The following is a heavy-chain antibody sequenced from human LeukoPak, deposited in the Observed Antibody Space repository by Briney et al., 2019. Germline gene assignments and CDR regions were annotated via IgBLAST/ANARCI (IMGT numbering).Heavy chain of an antibody. CDR3: ARWGRHADSRVNRAFDI. CDR1: GVTFSSNY. J-gene: IGHJ3*02. Sequence: GGSLRLSCAASGVTFSSNYMSGVRQAPGKGLEWGSVIYSGGSTYYSDSVKGRFTISRDNSKNTLYLQMNSLRAEDTAVYYCARWGRHADSRVNRAFDIWGQGTMVTVSS. D-gene: IGHD3-22*01. V-gene: IGHV3-53*01. CDR2: IYSGGST.